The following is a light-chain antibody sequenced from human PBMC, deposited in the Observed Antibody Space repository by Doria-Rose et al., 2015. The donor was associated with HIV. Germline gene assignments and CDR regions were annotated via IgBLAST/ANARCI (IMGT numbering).Light chain of an antibody. J-gene: IGKJ1*01. Sequence: DIRVTQSPSTLSASVGDRVSITCRASQTISGWLAWYQQKPGKAPKLLIYKASTLENGVPSRFSGSGSGTEFTLTISSLQPDDVAAYYCQQYDSYSPSTFGQGTKVEIK. CDR3: QQYDSYSPST. V-gene: IGKV1-5*03. CDR2: KAS. CDR1: QTISGW.